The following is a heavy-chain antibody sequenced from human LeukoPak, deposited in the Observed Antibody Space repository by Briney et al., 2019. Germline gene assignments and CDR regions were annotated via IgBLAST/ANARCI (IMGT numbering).Heavy chain of an antibody. J-gene: IGHJ1*01. CDR3: ASGGVDSSGYYYFSFQH. D-gene: IGHD3-22*01. CDR2: IYYSGST. Sequence: SETLSLTCTVSGGSISSGGYYWSWIRQHPGKGLEWIGYIYYSGSTYYNPSLKSRVPISVDTSKNQFSLKLSSVTAADTAVYYCASGGVDSSGYYYFSFQHWGQGTLVTVSS. V-gene: IGHV4-31*03. CDR1: GGSISSGGYY.